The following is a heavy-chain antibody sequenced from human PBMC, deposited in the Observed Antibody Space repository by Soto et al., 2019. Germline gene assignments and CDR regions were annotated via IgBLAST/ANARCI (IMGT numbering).Heavy chain of an antibody. CDR1: GFTFSSYG. CDR3: AKDHPITMITGDAFDI. D-gene: IGHD3-22*01. J-gene: IGHJ3*02. V-gene: IGHV3-30*18. Sequence: QVQLVESGGGVVQPGRSLRLSCAASGFTFSSYGMHWVRQAPGKGLEWVAVISYDGSNKYYADSVKGRFTISRDNSKNTLYLQMNSLRDEDTAVYYCAKDHPITMITGDAFDIWGQGTRVTVSS. CDR2: ISYDGSNK.